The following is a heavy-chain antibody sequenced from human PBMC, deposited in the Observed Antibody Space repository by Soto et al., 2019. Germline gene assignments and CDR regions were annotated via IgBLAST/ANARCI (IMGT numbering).Heavy chain of an antibody. J-gene: IGHJ6*02. D-gene: IGHD3-22*01. V-gene: IGHV1-69*01. Sequence: QVQLVQSGAEVKKPGSSVKVSCKASGDTFSSYAISWVRQAPGQGLEWMGGIIPIFGTANYAQKFQGRVTITADESTSTAYMVLSRLRSEDTAVYYCARDGSGYRSRASPMDVWGQGTTVTVSS. CDR1: GDTFSSYA. CDR2: IIPIFGTA. CDR3: ARDGSGYRSRASPMDV.